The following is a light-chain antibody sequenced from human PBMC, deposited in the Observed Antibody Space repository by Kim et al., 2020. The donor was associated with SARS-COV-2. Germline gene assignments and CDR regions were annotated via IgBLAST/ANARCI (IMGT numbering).Light chain of an antibody. Sequence: SYELTQPPSVSVFPGQTASITCSGDKLGDKYDTWYQQKSGQSPVLVIYQDNKRPSGIPERFSGSNSGYTATLTISGSQAMDEADYYCQAWDSSTYVFGPGTKVTVL. CDR1: KLGDKY. V-gene: IGLV3-1*01. J-gene: IGLJ1*01. CDR3: QAWDSSTYV. CDR2: QDN.